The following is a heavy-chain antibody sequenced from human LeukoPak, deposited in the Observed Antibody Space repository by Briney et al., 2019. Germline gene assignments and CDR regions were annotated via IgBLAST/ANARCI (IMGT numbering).Heavy chain of an antibody. V-gene: IGHV3-48*03. CDR3: ARGRSTSMDT. Sequence: PGGSLRLSCAASGFTFSNYEMNWVRQAPGKGLEWVSYISSSGSTIYYADSVKGRFTSSRDNAKNSLYLQMISLRAGDTAVFYCARGRSTSMDTWGQGTLVTVSS. D-gene: IGHD5-18*01. CDR1: GFTFSNYE. J-gene: IGHJ4*02. CDR2: ISSSGSTI.